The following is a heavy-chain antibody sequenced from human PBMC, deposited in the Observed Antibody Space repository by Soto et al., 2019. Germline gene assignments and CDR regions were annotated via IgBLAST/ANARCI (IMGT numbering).Heavy chain of an antibody. CDR2: ISGDSVTI. V-gene: IGHV3-23*01. CDR1: GFTFGSHS. CDR3: ATGIGNPSYFAY. J-gene: IGHJ4*02. Sequence: SLRLSCAASGFTFGSHSMSWVRQAPGKGLEWVAIISGDSVTIEHADSVKGRFTISRDNSKNMLYLQMGSLRAEDTAVYYCATGIGNPSYFAYWGQGTLVTVSS. D-gene: IGHD1-1*01.